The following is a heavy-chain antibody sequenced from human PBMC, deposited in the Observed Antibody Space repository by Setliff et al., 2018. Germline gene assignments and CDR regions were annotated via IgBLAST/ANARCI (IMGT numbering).Heavy chain of an antibody. CDR3: AISTLSICSGGTCPNAFDV. Sequence: ASVKVSCKSSAYIFNSYGISWVRQAPGQGLEWMGWISSYNDITNYAQRFQGRVTMTTDTSTSAAHMELRSLRSDDTAVYYCAISTLSICSGGTCPNAFDVWGQGTMVTVSS. V-gene: IGHV1-18*01. J-gene: IGHJ3*01. D-gene: IGHD2-15*01. CDR1: AYIFNSYG. CDR2: ISSYNDIT.